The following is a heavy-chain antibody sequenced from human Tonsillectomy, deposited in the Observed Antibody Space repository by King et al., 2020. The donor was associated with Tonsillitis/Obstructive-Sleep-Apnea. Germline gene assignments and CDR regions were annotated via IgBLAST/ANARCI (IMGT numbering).Heavy chain of an antibody. D-gene: IGHD1-14*01. J-gene: IGHJ4*02. CDR3: ASGMDAFDY. Sequence: VQLVESGAEVKKPGASVRVSCKTSGYTFTGYYMHWVRQAPGQRLEWMGRINPNSGGTNYAPKYQGRVTMTRDTSISTAYMEVSSLRSDDTAVYYWASGMDAFDYWGQGTLVTVSS. CDR2: INPNSGGT. V-gene: IGHV1-2*06. CDR1: GYTFTGYY.